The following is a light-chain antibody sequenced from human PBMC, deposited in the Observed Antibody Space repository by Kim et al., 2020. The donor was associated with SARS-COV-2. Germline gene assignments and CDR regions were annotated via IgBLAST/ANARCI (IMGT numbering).Light chain of an antibody. CDR3: QQYNNWPLFT. V-gene: IGKV3-15*01. CDR1: QSISNN. Sequence: VSPGEGATLSCRASQSISNNLAWYQQKPGQAPRLLIHGASTRATGIPARFSGSGSGTEFTLTISSLQSEDFAVYYCQQYNNWPLFTFGQGTKLEI. J-gene: IGKJ2*01. CDR2: GAS.